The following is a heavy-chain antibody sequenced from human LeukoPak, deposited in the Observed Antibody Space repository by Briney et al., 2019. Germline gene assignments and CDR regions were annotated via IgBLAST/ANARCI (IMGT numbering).Heavy chain of an antibody. Sequence: GGSLRLSCAVSGSDFSSHNFHWVRQAPGKGLEWVSFISRNSRTTYYADSVKGRFTISRDDAKNTLYLQMNSLRAEDTAVYYCTTAGILEWLLTFDYWGQGTLVTVSS. CDR3: TTAGILEWLLTFDY. CDR2: ISRNSRTT. J-gene: IGHJ4*02. V-gene: IGHV3-48*04. CDR1: GSDFSSHN. D-gene: IGHD3-3*01.